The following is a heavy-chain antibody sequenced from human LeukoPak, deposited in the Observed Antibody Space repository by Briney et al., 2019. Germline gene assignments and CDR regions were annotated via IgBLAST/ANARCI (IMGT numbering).Heavy chain of an antibody. V-gene: IGHV3-7*01. CDR1: GFTFSSYW. Sequence: GGSLRLSCAASGFTFSSYWMSWVRQAPGKGRGWVANIKQDGSEKYYVDSVKGRFTISRDNAKNSLYLQMNSLRAEDTAVYYCARDTHGITMVRGVIDYWGQGTLVTVSS. D-gene: IGHD3-10*01. CDR3: ARDTHGITMVRGVIDY. J-gene: IGHJ4*02. CDR2: IKQDGSEK.